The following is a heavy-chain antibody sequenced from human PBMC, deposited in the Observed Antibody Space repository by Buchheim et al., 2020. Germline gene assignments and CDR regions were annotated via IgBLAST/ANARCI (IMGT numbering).Heavy chain of an antibody. V-gene: IGHV3-23*01. D-gene: IGHD1-1*01. Sequence: EVQLLESGGGLVQPGMSLRLSCAVSGFTFSSYTMNWVRQASGKGLEWVSVITGSGSGTYYADSVKGRFTISRDNSKNTMYLQMNSLRAEDTAVYYCAKRGSATFPWYYYAMDVWGQ. J-gene: IGHJ6*02. CDR3: AKRGSATFPWYYYAMDV. CDR2: ITGSGSGT. CDR1: GFTFSSYT.